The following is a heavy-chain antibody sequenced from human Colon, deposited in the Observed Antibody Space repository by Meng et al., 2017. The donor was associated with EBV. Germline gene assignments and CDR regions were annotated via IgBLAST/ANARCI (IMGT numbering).Heavy chain of an antibody. V-gene: IGHV4-30-4*01. D-gene: IGHD2-21*01. CDR1: GGSMCSGNYY. CDR2: IHHSGSA. J-gene: IGHJ4*02. Sequence: QPQESGPGLVEPSQTLPPTCTVSGGSMCSGNYYWSWIRQPPGKGLEWIGYIHHSGSAYYNPSLKSRVSISVDTSKSQFSLNLNSMTAADTAVYYCASFDHIPRRNYFDYWGQGTLVTVSS. CDR3: ASFDHIPRRNYFDY.